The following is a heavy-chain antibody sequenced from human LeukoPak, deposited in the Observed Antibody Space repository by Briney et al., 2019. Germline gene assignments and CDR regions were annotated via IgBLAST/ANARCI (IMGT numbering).Heavy chain of an antibody. CDR1: GFTFTSYA. V-gene: IGHV3-23*01. J-gene: IGHJ1*01. CDR3: ARDPNGTFVGAFDFQR. CDR2: NTDSGGTT. Sequence: GGSLRLSCAASGFTFTSYAMTWVRQAPGKGLEWVSSNTDSGGTTYYADSVKGRFTISRDNYKNTLYLQMNSLRGEDTAVYYWARDPNGTFVGAFDFQRWGQGTLVTVSS. D-gene: IGHD4/OR15-4a*01.